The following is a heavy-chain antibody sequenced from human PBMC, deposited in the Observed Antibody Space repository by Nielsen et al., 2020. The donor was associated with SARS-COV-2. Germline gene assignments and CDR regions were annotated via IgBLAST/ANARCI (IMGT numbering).Heavy chain of an antibody. Sequence: GESLKISCKGSGYSFTSYWIGWVRQMPGKGLEWMGIIYPGDSDTRYSPSFQGQVTTSADKSISTAYLQWSSLKASDTAMYYCARQDAVGYSYGTVDYWGQGTLVTVSS. V-gene: IGHV5-51*01. D-gene: IGHD5-18*01. CDR1: GYSFTSYW. CDR3: ARQDAVGYSYGTVDY. CDR2: IYPGDSDT. J-gene: IGHJ4*02.